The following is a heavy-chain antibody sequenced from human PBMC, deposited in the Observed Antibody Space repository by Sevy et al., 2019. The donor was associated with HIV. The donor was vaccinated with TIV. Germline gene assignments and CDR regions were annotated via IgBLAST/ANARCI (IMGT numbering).Heavy chain of an antibody. Sequence: GGSLRLSCAASGFTFSNYAMHWVRQGPGKGLDWVAVISYDGSNKYSADSVKGRFTISRDNSKNTLYLQINNLRTEDTAVYYCARDMLLVRGGNYYGMDVWGQGTTVTVSS. J-gene: IGHJ6*02. CDR3: ARDMLLVRGGNYYGMDV. D-gene: IGHD3-10*01. CDR1: GFTFSNYA. V-gene: IGHV3-30-3*01. CDR2: ISYDGSNK.